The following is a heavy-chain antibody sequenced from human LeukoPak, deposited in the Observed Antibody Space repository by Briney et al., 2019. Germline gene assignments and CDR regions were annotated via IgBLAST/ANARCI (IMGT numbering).Heavy chain of an antibody. Sequence: GGSLRLSCAASRFAVNSNYMSWVRQAPGKGLEWVSVIYSAGTTFYADSVKGRLSISRDNSKNTLYLHMDSLRAEDTAIYYCAGGVLPHYFDYWGQGTLVTVSA. CDR2: IYSAGTT. V-gene: IGHV3-66*01. D-gene: IGHD3-3*01. J-gene: IGHJ4*02. CDR1: RFAVNSNY. CDR3: AGGVLPHYFDY.